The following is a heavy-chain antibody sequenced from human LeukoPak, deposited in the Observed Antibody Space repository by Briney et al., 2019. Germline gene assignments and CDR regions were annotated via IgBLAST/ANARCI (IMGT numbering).Heavy chain of an antibody. J-gene: IGHJ6*02. D-gene: IGHD2-2*01. CDR3: ARGPRIVVVPAAYYYYGMDV. V-gene: IGHV4-39*01. Sequence: SQTLSLTCTVSGGSISSGDYYWSWIRQPPGKGLEWIGSIYYSGSTYYNPSLKSRVTISVDTSKNQFSLKLSSVAAADTAVYYCARGPRIVVVPAAYYYYGMDVWGQGTTVTVSS. CDR2: IYYSGST. CDR1: GGSISSGDYY.